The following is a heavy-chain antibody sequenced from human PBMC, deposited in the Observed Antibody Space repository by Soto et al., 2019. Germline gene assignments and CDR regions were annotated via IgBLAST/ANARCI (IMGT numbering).Heavy chain of an antibody. CDR1: GFSFSHDW. V-gene: IGHV3-74*01. Sequence: GGSLRLSCAASGFSFSHDWMHWVRQAPGKGLVWVSRISPDGRTTTYADSVKGRFTISRDNAKSTLYLQMNSLTVEDGAVYYCEDSWLPTSYWGPGTLVTVSS. CDR3: EDSWLPTSY. CDR2: ISPDGRTT. D-gene: IGHD3-10*01. J-gene: IGHJ4*02.